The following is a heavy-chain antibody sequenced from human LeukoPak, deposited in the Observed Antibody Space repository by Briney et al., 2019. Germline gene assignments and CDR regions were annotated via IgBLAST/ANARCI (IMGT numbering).Heavy chain of an antibody. CDR3: AINPSSSEYYYYYGMDV. CDR1: GYTFTSYG. V-gene: IGHV1-18*01. Sequence: ASVKVSCKASGYTFTSYGISWVRQAPGQGLEWMGWISAYNGNTKYSQKFQGRVTITRDTSASTAYMELSSLRSEDTAVYYCAINPSSSEYYYYYGMDVWGQGTTVTVSS. CDR2: ISAYNGNT. D-gene: IGHD6-6*01. J-gene: IGHJ6*02.